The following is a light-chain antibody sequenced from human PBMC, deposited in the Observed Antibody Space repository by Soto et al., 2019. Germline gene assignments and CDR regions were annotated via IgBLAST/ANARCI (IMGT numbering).Light chain of an antibody. V-gene: IGKV1-39*01. CDR1: QSIRNY. J-gene: IGKJ1*01. Sequence: DIQLTQFPSSLPASVGDRITITCRASQSIRNYLSWFQQKQGKAPKLLIYAASRLQSGVPLRFSGSGSGTDFSLTISDLQPDDFATYYCQQSYDTPPWTFGQGTRVEVK. CDR2: AAS. CDR3: QQSYDTPPWT.